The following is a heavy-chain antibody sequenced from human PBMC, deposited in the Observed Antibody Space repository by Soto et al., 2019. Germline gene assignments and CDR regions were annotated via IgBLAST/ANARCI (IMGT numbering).Heavy chain of an antibody. CDR1: GYTFTRYP. J-gene: IGHJ4*02. Sequence: QVQLVQSGAEVKKPGASVKVSCKASGYTFTRYPIHWVRQAPGQRLEWMGWINTGNGNTKYSQKYQGRVTISRDTSANTAYMELSSLRSEDTAMYYCARAMIWSEPCGDGYYFDYWGQGTLGTVSS. V-gene: IGHV1-3*04. CDR2: INTGNGNT. D-gene: IGHD3-10*01. CDR3: ARAMIWSEPCGDGYYFDY.